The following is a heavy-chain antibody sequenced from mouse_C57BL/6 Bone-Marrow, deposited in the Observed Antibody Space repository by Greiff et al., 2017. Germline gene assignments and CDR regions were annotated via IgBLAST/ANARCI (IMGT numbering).Heavy chain of an antibody. CDR1: GFNIKDYY. J-gene: IGHJ4*01. V-gene: IGHV14-4*01. CDR2: IDPENGDT. CDR3: TPIYFAMDY. Sequence: VHVKQSGAELVRPGASVKLSCTASGFNIKDYYMHWVKQRPEQGLEWIGWIDPENGDTEYAPKFQGKATISADTSSNTAYLQLSSLTSEDTAVYYCTPIYFAMDYWGQGTSVTVSS.